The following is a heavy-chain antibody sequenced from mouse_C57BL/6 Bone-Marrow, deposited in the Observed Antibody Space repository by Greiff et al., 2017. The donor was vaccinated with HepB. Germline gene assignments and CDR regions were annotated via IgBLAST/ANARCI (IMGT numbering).Heavy chain of an antibody. CDR2: IYPRSGNT. V-gene: IGHV1-81*01. D-gene: IGHD1-1*01. CDR3: AREDYYGSSLFAY. J-gene: IGHJ3*01. CDR1: GYTFTSYG. Sequence: VQLQQSGAELARPGASVKLSCKASGYTFTSYGISWVKQRTGQGLEWIGEIYPRSGNTYYNAKFKGKATLTADKSSSTAYMELRSLTSEDSAVYFCAREDYYGSSLFAYWGQGTLVTVSA.